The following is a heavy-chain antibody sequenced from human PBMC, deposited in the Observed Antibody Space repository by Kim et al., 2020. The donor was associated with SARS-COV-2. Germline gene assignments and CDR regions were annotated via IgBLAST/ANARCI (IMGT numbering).Heavy chain of an antibody. CDR1: GFTFTSSA. Sequence: SVKVSCKASGFTFTSSAMQWVRQARGQRLEWIGWIVVGSGNTNYAQKFQERVTITRDMSTSTAYMELSSLRSEDTAVYYCAAVDLSAYYYGMDVWGQGTTVTVSS. CDR3: AAVDLSAYYYGMDV. J-gene: IGHJ6*02. CDR2: IVVGSGNT. V-gene: IGHV1-58*02.